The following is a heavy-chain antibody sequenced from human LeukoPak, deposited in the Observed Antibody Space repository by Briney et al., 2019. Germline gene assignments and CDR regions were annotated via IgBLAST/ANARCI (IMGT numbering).Heavy chain of an antibody. Sequence: SETLSLTCIVSVGSICSGSYYWSWIRQPAGKGLECIGRIYTSGTTNYNPSLKSRVPISVDTSKNHVSLKQSSVTAADTGVYYCESTVTTMLGYYGMVVWGQGTTVTVSS. V-gene: IGHV4-61*02. D-gene: IGHD4-11*01. CDR1: VGSICSGSYY. CDR2: IYTSGTT. J-gene: IGHJ6*02. CDR3: ESTVTTMLGYYGMVV.